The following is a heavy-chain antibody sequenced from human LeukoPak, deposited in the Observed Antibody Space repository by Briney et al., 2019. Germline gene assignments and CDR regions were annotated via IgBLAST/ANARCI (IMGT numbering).Heavy chain of an antibody. Sequence: SVKVSCKASGGTFSSYAISWVRQAPGQGLEWMGGIIPIFGTANYAQKFQGRVTITADESTSTAYMELSSLRSEDTAVYYCARGGRAVALGGVRRDFDYWGQGTLVTVSS. V-gene: IGHV1-69*13. D-gene: IGHD6-19*01. J-gene: IGHJ4*02. CDR2: IIPIFGTA. CDR3: ARGGRAVALGGVRRDFDY. CDR1: GGTFSSYA.